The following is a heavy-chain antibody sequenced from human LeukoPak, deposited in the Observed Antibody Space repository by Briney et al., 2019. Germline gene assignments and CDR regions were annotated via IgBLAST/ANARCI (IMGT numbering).Heavy chain of an antibody. J-gene: IGHJ6*02. CDR2: VYSGGST. CDR1: GFTVSSNY. CDR3: ARENALHCSGGSCYLIGYYGMDV. D-gene: IGHD2-15*01. Sequence: GGSLRLSCEASGFTVSSNYMSWVRQAPGKGLEWVSVVYSGGSTYYADSVKGRFTISRDNSKNTLYLQMNSLRAEDTAVYYCARENALHCSGGSCYLIGYYGMDVWGQGTTVTVSS. V-gene: IGHV3-53*01.